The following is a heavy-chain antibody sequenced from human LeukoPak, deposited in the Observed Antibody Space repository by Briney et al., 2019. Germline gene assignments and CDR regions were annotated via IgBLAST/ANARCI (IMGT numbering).Heavy chain of an antibody. CDR3: ARVGMSRMNWFDP. D-gene: IGHD5/OR15-5a*01. V-gene: IGHV1-69*02. J-gene: IGHJ5*02. CDR2: IIPILGIA. Sequence: SVKVSCKASGGTFSSYTISWVRQAPGQGLEWMGRIIPILGIANYAQKFPGRGTITADKSTSTDYMELSSNRPKDKDADYCARVGMSRMNWFDPWGQGTLVTVSS. CDR1: GGTFSSYT.